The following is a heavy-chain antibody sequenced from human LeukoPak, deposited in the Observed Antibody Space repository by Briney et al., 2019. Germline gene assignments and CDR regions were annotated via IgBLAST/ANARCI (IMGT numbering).Heavy chain of an antibody. J-gene: IGHJ4*02. D-gene: IGHD2-15*01. CDR3: ARGMLLYYFDY. CDR2: INHSGST. Sequence: SETLSLTCAVYGGSFSGYYWSWIRQPPGKGLEWIGEINHSGSTNCNPSLKSRVTISVDTSKNQFSLKLSSVTAADTAVYYCARGMLLYYFDYWGQGTLVTVSS. CDR1: GGSFSGYY. V-gene: IGHV4-34*01.